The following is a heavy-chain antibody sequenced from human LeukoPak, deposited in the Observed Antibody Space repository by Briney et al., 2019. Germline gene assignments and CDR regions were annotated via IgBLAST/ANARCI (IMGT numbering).Heavy chain of an antibody. D-gene: IGHD6-13*01. CDR3: AVIAAAGKDDY. CDR1: GGAFSGYY. V-gene: IGHV4-34*01. CDR2: INHSGST. J-gene: IGHJ4*02. Sequence: SETLSLTCAVYGGAFSGYYWSWIRQPPGEGLEWIGEINHSGSTNYNPSLKSRVTISVDTSKNQFSLKLSSVTAADTAVYYCAVIAAAGKDDYWGQGTLVTVSS.